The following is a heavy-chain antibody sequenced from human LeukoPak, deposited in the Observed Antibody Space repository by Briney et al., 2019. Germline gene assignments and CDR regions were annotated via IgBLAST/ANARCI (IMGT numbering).Heavy chain of an antibody. J-gene: IGHJ4*02. Sequence: GGSLRLSCAASGFTFSSYEMNWVRQAPGKGLEWLSYISSSGSAIYYADSVKGRFTISRDNAKNSLYLQMNSLRAEDTAVYYCARVKSSGYYYGLDYWGQGTLVTVSS. CDR3: ARVKSSGYYYGLDY. D-gene: IGHD3-22*01. CDR1: GFTFSSYE. CDR2: ISSSGSAI. V-gene: IGHV3-48*03.